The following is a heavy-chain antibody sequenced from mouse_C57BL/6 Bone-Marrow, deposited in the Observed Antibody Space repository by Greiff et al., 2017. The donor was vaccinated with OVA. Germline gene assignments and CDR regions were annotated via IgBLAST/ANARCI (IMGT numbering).Heavy chain of an antibody. J-gene: IGHJ2*01. V-gene: IGHV5-4*01. Sequence: EVQVVESGGGLVKPGGSLKLSCAASGFTFSSYAMSWVRQTPEKRLEWVATISDGGSYTYYPDNVKGRFTISRDNAKNNLYLQMSHLKSEDTAMYYCARRCLRRGGNFDYWGQGTTLTVSS. D-gene: IGHD2-12*01. CDR3: ARRCLRRGGNFDY. CDR1: GFTFSSYA. CDR2: ISDGGSYT.